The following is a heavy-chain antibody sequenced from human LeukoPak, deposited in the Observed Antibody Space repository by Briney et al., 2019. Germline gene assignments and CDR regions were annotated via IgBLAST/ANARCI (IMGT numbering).Heavy chain of an antibody. V-gene: IGHV4-4*07. CDR3: ARRRTTVTTYYFDY. J-gene: IGHJ4*02. Sequence: SETLSLTCTVSGGSISSYYWSWIRQPAGKGLEWIGRIYTSGSTNYNPSLKSRVTMSVDTSKNQFSLKLSSVTAADTAVYYCARRRTTVTTYYFDYWGQGTLVTVSS. CDR1: GGSISSYY. CDR2: IYTSGST. D-gene: IGHD4-11*01.